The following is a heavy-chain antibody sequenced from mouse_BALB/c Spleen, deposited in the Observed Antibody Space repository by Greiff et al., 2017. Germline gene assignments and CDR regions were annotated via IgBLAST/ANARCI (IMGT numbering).Heavy chain of an antibody. CDR2: ISDGGSYT. D-gene: IGHD2-14*01. Sequence: DVKLVESGGGLVKPGGSLKLSCAASGFTFSDYYMYWVRQTPEKRLEWVATISDGGSYTYYPDSVKGRFTISRDNAKNNLYLQMSSLKSEDTAMYYCARGRGYYRYDETWFAYWGQGTLVTVSA. V-gene: IGHV5-4*02. CDR1: GFTFSDYY. CDR3: ARGRGYYRYDETWFAY. J-gene: IGHJ3*01.